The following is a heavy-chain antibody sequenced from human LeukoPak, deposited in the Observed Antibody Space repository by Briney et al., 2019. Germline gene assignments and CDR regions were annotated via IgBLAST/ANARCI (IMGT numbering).Heavy chain of an antibody. D-gene: IGHD5-18*01. J-gene: IGHJ4*02. CDR2: IYTSGST. CDR3: ATLGYSYGTDY. CDR1: GDSISSGNYY. V-gene: IGHV4-61*02. Sequence: SETLSLTCTVSGDSISSGNYYWTWIRQPAGRGLEWIGRIYTSGSTNYNPSLKSRVTISVDTSKNQFSLKLSSVTAADTAVYYCATLGYSYGTDYWGQGTLVTVSS.